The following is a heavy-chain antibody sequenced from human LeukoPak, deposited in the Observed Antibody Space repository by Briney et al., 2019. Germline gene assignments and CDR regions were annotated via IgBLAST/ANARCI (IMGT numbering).Heavy chain of an antibody. CDR2: IYYSGST. V-gene: IGHV4-30-4*01. J-gene: IGHJ4*02. D-gene: IGHD6-19*01. Sequence: SETLSLTCTVSGGSISSGDYYWSWIRQPPGKGLEWIGYIYYSGSTYYNPSLKSRVTISVGTSKNQFSLKLSSVTAADTAVYYCARDKSSEGLFDYWGQGTLVTVSS. CDR3: ARDKSSEGLFDY. CDR1: GGSISSGDYY.